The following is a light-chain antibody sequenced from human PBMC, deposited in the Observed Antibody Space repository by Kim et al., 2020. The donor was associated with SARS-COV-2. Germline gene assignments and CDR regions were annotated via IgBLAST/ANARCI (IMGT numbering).Light chain of an antibody. CDR2: AAS. V-gene: IGKV1-6*01. CDR1: HAIRSD. Sequence: SASVGDRVNITCRAIHAIRSDLSWYPQKPGKAPRLLIYAASDLQSGVPARFSGSFSGPDFTLTVTSLQPEDFATYYCLQDYEYPYAFGQGTKLEI. J-gene: IGKJ2*01. CDR3: LQDYEYPYA.